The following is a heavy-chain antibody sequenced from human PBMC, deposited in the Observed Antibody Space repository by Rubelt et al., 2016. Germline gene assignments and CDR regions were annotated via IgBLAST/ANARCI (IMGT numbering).Heavy chain of an antibody. D-gene: IGHD6-19*01. CDR3: AKDGLTSGWY. V-gene: IGHV3-30*18. Sequence: QVQLVESGGGVVQPGRSLRLSCAASGFTFSSYGMHWVRQAPGKGLEWVAVISYDGSNKYYADSVKGRFTISRDNSKKTRYLQMNSLRAEDTAVYYCAKDGLTSGWYWGQGTLVTVSS. J-gene: IGHJ4*02. CDR2: ISYDGSNK. CDR1: GFTFSSYG.